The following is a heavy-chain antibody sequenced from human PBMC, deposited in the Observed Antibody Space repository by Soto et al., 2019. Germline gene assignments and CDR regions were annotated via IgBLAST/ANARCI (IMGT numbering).Heavy chain of an antibody. J-gene: IGHJ6*02. CDR1: VGTFSSYA. CDR3: ARDIVVVVAATHYYYGMDV. CDR2: IIPIFGTA. D-gene: IGHD2-15*01. V-gene: IGHV1-69*13. Sequence: SVKVSCKASVGTFSSYAISWVRQAPGQGLEWMGGIIPIFGTANYAQKFQGRVTITADESTSTAYMELSSLRSEDTAVYYCARDIVVVVAATHYYYGMDVWGQGTTVTVSS.